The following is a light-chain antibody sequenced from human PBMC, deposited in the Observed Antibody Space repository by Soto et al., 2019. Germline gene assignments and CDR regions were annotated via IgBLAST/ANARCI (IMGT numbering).Light chain of an antibody. CDR1: SSDVGSYNL. CDR3: CSYAGSSNVV. CDR2: EGS. J-gene: IGLJ2*01. V-gene: IGLV2-23*01. Sequence: QSALTQPVSVSGSPGQSITISCTGTSSDVGSYNLVSWYQQHPGKAPKLMIYEGSKRPSGVSNRFSGSKSGNTASLTISGIQAEDEADYYCCSYAGSSNVVFGGGTKVTVL.